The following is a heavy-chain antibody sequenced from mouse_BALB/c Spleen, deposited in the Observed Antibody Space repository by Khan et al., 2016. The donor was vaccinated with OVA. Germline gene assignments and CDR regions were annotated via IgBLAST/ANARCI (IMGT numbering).Heavy chain of an antibody. V-gene: IGHV5-9-3*01. CDR2: ISSGGSFT. CDR1: GFTFSDYG. CDR3: TRSPGYYGSNYFDQ. D-gene: IGHD1-1*01. Sequence: EVELVESGGDLVKPGGSLKLSCAASGFTFSDYGLSWVRQTPEKRLEWVATISSGGSFTYYLDSVKGRFTISRHSAKNTLYLQMSSLRSEDTAMSYWTRSPGYYGSNYFDQWGQGTSLTVSS. J-gene: IGHJ2*03.